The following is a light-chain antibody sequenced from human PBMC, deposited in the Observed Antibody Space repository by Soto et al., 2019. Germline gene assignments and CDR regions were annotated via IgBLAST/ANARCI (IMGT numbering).Light chain of an antibody. CDR3: QQLFDSPIT. J-gene: IGKJ5*01. CDR2: AAS. V-gene: IGKV1-9*01. Sequence: DIQLTQSPSLLSPYIGDSVTLRCRASQVISTSLAWYQVKPGKAPKLLIYAASTLESGVPSRFSATVSGTEFSLTITSLQPEDFATYCCQQLFDSPITFGQGTRLEIK. CDR1: QVISTS.